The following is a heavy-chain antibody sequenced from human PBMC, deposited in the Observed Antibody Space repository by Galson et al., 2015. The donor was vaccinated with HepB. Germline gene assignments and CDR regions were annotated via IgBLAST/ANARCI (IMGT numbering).Heavy chain of an antibody. CDR2: ITSSGGNS. CDR1: GFTFSRYA. D-gene: IGHD2-15*01. V-gene: IGHV3-23*01. CDR3: AKDGVMVAANPYHFHY. Sequence: SLRLSCAASGFTFSRYAMTWVRQAPGKRLEWVSSITSSGGNSYYTESVKGRFTISRDNSKNTVLLQLNSLRVEDTAVYYCAKDGVMVAANPYHFHYWGQGTLVTVSS. J-gene: IGHJ4*02.